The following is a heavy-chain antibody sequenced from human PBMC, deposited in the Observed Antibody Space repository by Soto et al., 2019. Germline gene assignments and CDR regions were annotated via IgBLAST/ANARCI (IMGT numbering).Heavy chain of an antibody. CDR1: GFTFSTYA. V-gene: IGHV3-23*01. J-gene: IGHJ6*02. Sequence: SLRLSCAASGFTFSTYAMNWVRQAPGKGLEWVSSITPSGGSTYYADSVKGRFTISRDNSKNMVYLQMNSLRAEDTAVYYCARDGPLVRGDYYGMDVWGQGTTVTVSS. D-gene: IGHD3-10*01. CDR3: ARDGPLVRGDYYGMDV. CDR2: ITPSGGST.